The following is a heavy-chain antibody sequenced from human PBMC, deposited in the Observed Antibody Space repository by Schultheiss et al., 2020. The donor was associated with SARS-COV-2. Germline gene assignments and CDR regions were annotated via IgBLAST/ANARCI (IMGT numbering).Heavy chain of an antibody. CDR3: ARGGGSSPIDY. Sequence: SETLSLTCTVSGGSISSGGYYWSWIRQHPGKGLEWIGYIYYSGSTNYNPSLKSRVTISVDTSKNQFSLKLSSVTAADTAVYYCARGGGSSPIDYWGQGTLVTVSS. V-gene: IGHV4-31*03. CDR2: IYYSGST. J-gene: IGHJ4*02. CDR1: GGSISSGGYY. D-gene: IGHD6-6*01.